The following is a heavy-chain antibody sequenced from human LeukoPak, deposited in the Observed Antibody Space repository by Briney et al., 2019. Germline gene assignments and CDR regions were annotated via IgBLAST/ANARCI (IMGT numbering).Heavy chain of an antibody. CDR2: ISGSGGST. J-gene: IGHJ4*02. CDR3: AKMTLWFGELLGGSFDY. V-gene: IGHV3-23*01. D-gene: IGHD3-10*01. CDR1: GFTFSSYS. Sequence: PGGSLRLSCAASGFTFSSYSMSWVRQAPGKGLEWVSAISGSGGSTYYADSVKGRFTISRDNSKNTLYLQMNSLRAEDTAVYYCAKMTLWFGELLGGSFDYWGQGTLVTVSS.